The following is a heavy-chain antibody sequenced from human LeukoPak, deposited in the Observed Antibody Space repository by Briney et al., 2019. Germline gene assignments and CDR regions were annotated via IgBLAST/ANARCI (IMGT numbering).Heavy chain of an antibody. J-gene: IGHJ4*02. D-gene: IGHD5-18*01. V-gene: IGHV1-18*01. CDR1: GYTFTSYG. CDR3: AVDTAMANHDY. CDR2: ISAYNGNT. Sequence: ASVKVSCKASGYTFTSYGISWVRQAPGQGLEWMGWISAYNGNTNYAQKLQGRVTMTTDTATSTAYMELRSLRSDDTAVYYCAVDTAMANHDYWGQGTLVTVSS.